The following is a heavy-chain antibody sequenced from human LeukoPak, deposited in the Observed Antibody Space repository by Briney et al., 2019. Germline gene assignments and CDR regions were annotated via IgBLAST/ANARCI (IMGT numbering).Heavy chain of an antibody. D-gene: IGHD5-12*01. CDR2: IYYSGST. J-gene: IGHJ2*01. V-gene: IGHV4-31*03. CDR1: GGSISSGGYF. CDR3: ARFPYSGYDYWYFDL. Sequence: PSETLSLTCTVSGGSISSGGYFWTCIRQHPGKALEWIGYIYYSGSTYYNPSLKSRVTISVDTSKNQFSLKLSSVTAADTAVYYCARFPYSGYDYWYFDLWGRGTLVTVSS.